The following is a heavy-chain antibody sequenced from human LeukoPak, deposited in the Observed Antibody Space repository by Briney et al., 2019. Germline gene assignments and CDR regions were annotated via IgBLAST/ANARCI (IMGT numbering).Heavy chain of an antibody. Sequence: SETLSLTCTVSGGSISIYYWSWIRQPPGKVLVWIGYIYYSGSTNYNPSLKSRVTISVDTSKNQFSLKLSSVTAADTAVYYCARRWVYDKRAFDAWGQGTMVTVSS. CDR2: IYYSGST. D-gene: IGHD3-16*01. V-gene: IGHV4-59*08. CDR3: ARRWVYDKRAFDA. J-gene: IGHJ3*01. CDR1: GGSISIYY.